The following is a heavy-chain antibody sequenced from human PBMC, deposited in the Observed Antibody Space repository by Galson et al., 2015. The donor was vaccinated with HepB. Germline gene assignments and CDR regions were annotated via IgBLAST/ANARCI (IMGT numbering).Heavy chain of an antibody. Sequence: SVTVSCKASGYTFTSYGISWVRQAPGQGLEWMGWISAYNGNTNYAQKLQGRVTMTTDTSTSTAYMELRSLRSDDTAVYYCARALLPGHDDYGMDVWGQGTTVTVSS. CDR3: ARALLPGHDDYGMDV. CDR2: ISAYNGNT. D-gene: IGHD5-12*01. CDR1: GYTFTSYG. J-gene: IGHJ6*02. V-gene: IGHV1-18*04.